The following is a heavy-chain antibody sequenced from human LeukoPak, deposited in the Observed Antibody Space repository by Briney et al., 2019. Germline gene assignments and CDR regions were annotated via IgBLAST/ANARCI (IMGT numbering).Heavy chain of an antibody. CDR3: ARDRYSGYDY. Sequence: ASVKVSCKASGYTFTGYYLHWMRQAPGQGLEWMGWINPNSDGTSYAQKFQGRVTMTSDTSISTAYMELSSPRSDDTAVYYCARDRYSGYDYWGQGTLVTVSS. V-gene: IGHV1-2*02. CDR2: INPNSDGT. CDR1: GYTFTGYY. J-gene: IGHJ4*02. D-gene: IGHD5-12*01.